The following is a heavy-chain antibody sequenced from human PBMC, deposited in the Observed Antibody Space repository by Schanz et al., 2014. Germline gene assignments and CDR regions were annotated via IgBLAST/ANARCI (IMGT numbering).Heavy chain of an antibody. J-gene: IGHJ3*02. CDR1: GFTVSSNY. D-gene: IGHD6-19*01. CDR3: AKCIGWHGRCAFDI. CDR2: IYSGGST. V-gene: IGHV3-53*01. Sequence: EVQLVESGGGLIQPGGSLRLSCAASGFTVSSNYMSWVRQAPGKGLEWVAVIYSGGSTFYTDSVKGRFTISRDNSKNTLYLQMNSLIAEDTAVYYCAKCIGWHGRCAFDIWGQGTMVTVSS.